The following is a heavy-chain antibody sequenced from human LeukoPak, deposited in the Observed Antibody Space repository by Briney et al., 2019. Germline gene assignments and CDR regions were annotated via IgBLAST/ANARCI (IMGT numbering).Heavy chain of an antibody. V-gene: IGHV1-18*01. J-gene: IGHJ6*02. CDR2: ISAHNGNT. CDR1: GYSFGNYG. D-gene: IGHD1-1*01. Sequence: ASVKVSCRASGYSFGNYGISWVRQAPGQGLEWLGWISAHNGNTNYARKFQGRVTMTTDTSTSTAYMELTSLRSDDTAMYYCARDDRYLLPSAYYSNGLDVWGQGTTVTVSS. CDR3: ARDDRYLLPSAYYSNGLDV.